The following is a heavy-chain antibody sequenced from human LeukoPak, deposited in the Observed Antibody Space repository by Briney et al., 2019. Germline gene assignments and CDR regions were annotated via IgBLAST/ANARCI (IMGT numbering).Heavy chain of an antibody. Sequence: GGSLRLSCAASGFTFASETMNWVRQAPGKGLEWVSSISSSSTYIYYADSVRGRFTISRDNAKKSLYLQINPLRAEDTAVYYCARDGVLVASSPSYWYFDLWGRGTLVTVSS. J-gene: IGHJ2*01. CDR3: ARDGVLVASSPSYWYFDL. D-gene: IGHD2-15*01. CDR2: ISSSSTYI. CDR1: GFTFASET. V-gene: IGHV3-21*01.